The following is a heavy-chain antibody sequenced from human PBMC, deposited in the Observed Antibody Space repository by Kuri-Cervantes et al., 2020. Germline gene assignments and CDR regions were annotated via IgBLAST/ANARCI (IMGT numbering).Heavy chain of an antibody. J-gene: IGHJ3*02. V-gene: IGHV3-30*03. CDR2: ISYNGSKK. CDR3: YGSGYDDAFDI. CDR1: GFTFSSYS. D-gene: IGHD5-12*01. Sequence: GGSLRLSCAASGFTFSSYSMNWVRQAPGKGLEWVALISYNGSKKYYADSVKGRFTISRDNSKNTLFLQMNSLRADDTAVYYCYGSGYDDAFDIWGQGTMVTVSS.